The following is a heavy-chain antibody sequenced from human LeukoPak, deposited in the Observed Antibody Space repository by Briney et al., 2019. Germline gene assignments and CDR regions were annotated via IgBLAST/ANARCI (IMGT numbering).Heavy chain of an antibody. J-gene: IGHJ3*02. CDR2: IYTSGST. CDR3: AKWSYNDAFDI. D-gene: IGHD3-10*01. CDR1: GGSISSYY. Sequence: SETLSLTCTVSGGSISSYYWSWIRQPAGKGLEWIGRIYTSGSTTYNPSLKGRVTMSVDTSKNQFSLKLSSVTAADTAVYYCAKWSYNDAFDIWGQGTMVTVSS. V-gene: IGHV4-4*07.